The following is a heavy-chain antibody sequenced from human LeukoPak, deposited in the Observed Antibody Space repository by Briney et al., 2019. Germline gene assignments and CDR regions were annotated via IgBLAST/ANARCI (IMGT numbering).Heavy chain of an antibody. CDR1: GGSTRSYF. D-gene: IGHD5-24*01. J-gene: IGHJ5*02. Sequence: SETLSLTCSVSGGSTRSYFWSWIRQPPGKGLEWIGYIYYSGSTNYNPSLKSRVTISVDTSKNQFSLKLSSVTAADTAVYYCAREEIRSWFDPWGQGTLVTVSS. V-gene: IGHV4-59*01. CDR3: AREEIRSWFDP. CDR2: IYYSGST.